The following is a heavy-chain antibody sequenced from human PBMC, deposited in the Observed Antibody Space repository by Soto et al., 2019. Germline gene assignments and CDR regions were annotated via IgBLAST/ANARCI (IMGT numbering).Heavy chain of an antibody. J-gene: IGHJ3*02. CDR3: ARARDLHAGAFDI. CDR2: IYSGGST. D-gene: IGHD4-4*01. CDR1: GFTVSSNY. Sequence: PGGSLRLSCAASGFTVSSNYMSWVRQAPGKGLEWVSVIYSGGSTYYADSVKGRFTISRDNSKNTLYLQMNSLRAEDTAVYYCARARDLHAGAFDIRGQGTMVTVSS. V-gene: IGHV3-53*01.